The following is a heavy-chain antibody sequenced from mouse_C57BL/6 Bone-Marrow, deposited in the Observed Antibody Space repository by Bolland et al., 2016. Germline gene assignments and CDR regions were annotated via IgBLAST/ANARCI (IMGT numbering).Heavy chain of an antibody. V-gene: IGHV5-2*01. CDR3: ARRYDGYFYAMDY. CDR2: DGGST. Sequence: DGGSTYYPDTMERRFIICRDNTKKTLYLQMSSLRSEDTALYYCARRYDGYFYAMDYLGQGTS. D-gene: IGHD2-3*01. J-gene: IGHJ4*01.